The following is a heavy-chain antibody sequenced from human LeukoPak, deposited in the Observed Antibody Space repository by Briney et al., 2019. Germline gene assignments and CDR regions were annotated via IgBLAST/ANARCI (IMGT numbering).Heavy chain of an antibody. Sequence: TGGSLRLSCAASGFTVSSNYMSWVRQAPGKGLEWVSIIYSGDSTYYADSVKGRFTISRDNSKNTLWLQMNSLRAEDTAVYYRARSGFGVLYYYGMDVWGQGTTVTVSS. V-gene: IGHV3-66*01. CDR2: IYSGDST. J-gene: IGHJ6*02. CDR1: GFTVSSNY. D-gene: IGHD3-10*01. CDR3: ARSGFGVLYYYGMDV.